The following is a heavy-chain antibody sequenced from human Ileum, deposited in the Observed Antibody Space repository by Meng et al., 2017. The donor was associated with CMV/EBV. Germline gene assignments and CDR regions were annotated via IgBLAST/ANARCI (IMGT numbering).Heavy chain of an antibody. CDR1: GFTFSSYE. J-gene: IGHJ4*02. V-gene: IGHV3-48*03. CDR2: ISSSGSTI. D-gene: IGHD3-3*01. Sequence: GGSLRLSCAASGFTFSSYEMNWVRQAPGKGLEWVSYISSSGSTIYYADSVKGRFTISRDNAKNSLYLQMNSLSAEDTALYHCARERTVLTGFLEWLLFNYWGQGTLVTVSS. CDR3: ARERTVLTGFLEWLLFNY.